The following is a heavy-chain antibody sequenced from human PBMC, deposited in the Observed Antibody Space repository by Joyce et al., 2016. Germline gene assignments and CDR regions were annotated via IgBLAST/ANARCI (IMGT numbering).Heavy chain of an antibody. D-gene: IGHD1-1*01. CDR3: ATDRGIEVRHRHNYYFYGMDV. CDR1: GGTFGSSA. Sequence: QVQVVQSGAEVKKPGSSVKVSCKASGGTFGSSAISWVREAPGQGLEWMGGTIPNFGTANYAHNFQGRVTITADESTSTAYMELSSVRSEDTAVYYCATDRGIEVRHRHNYYFYGMDVWGQGTTVTVSS. V-gene: IGHV1-69*01. J-gene: IGHJ6*02. CDR2: TIPNFGTA.